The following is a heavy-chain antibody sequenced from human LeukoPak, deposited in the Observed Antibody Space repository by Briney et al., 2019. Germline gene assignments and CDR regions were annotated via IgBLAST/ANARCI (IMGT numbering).Heavy chain of an antibody. CDR2: IYHSGIT. J-gene: IGHJ6*02. V-gene: IGHV4-38-2*02. CDR3: CSFYSSSGYRGRYSMDV. D-gene: IGHD6-13*01. CDR1: GSSISSSYF. Sequence: SETLSLTCTVSGSSISSSYFWGWIRQPPGRGLEWIGSIYHSGITYYTSSLKSRVTISVDTSKNQFSLRLNSVTAADTAVYYCCSFYSSSGYRGRYSMDVWGQGTTVTVSS.